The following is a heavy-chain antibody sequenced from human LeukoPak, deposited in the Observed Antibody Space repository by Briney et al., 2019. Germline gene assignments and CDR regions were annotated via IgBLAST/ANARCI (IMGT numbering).Heavy chain of an antibody. J-gene: IGHJ6*03. D-gene: IGHD5-18*01. CDR3: ARGGYSYDSDDYYYYYYMDV. CDR1: GYTFTGYY. CDR2: INPNSGGT. Sequence: ASVKVSCKASGYTFTGYYMHWVRQAPGQGLEWMGWINPNSGGTNYAQKFQGRVTMTRDTSISTAYMEPSRLRSDDTAVYYCARGGYSYDSDDYYYYYYMDVWGKGTTVTISS. V-gene: IGHV1-2*02.